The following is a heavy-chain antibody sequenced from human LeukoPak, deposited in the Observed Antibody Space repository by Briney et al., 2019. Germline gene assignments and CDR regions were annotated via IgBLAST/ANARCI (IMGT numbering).Heavy chain of an antibody. CDR1: GSSFSNNNW. Sequence: PSETLSLTCTVSGSSFSNNNWWSWVRQSPEKGLEWIGEIHHIGLTNYNPSLKSRVLISVDESKDQFSLQLHSVTAADTAVYYCAKAGYYDLDYWGQGTLVTVSS. J-gene: IGHJ4*02. D-gene: IGHD3-22*01. CDR2: IHHIGLT. V-gene: IGHV4-4*02. CDR3: AKAGYYDLDY.